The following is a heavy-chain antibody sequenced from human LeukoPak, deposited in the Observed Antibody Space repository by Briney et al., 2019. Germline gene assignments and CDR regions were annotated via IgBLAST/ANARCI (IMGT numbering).Heavy chain of an antibody. J-gene: IGHJ4*02. V-gene: IGHV4-39*07. CDR2: IYYSGST. Sequence: SETLSLTCTVSGGSISSSSYYWGWIRQPPGKGLEWIGSIYYSGSTYYNPSLKSRVTISVDTSKNQFSLKLSSVTAADTAVYYCASNPEWEWEGFDYWGQGTLVTVSS. CDR3: ASNPEWEWEGFDY. D-gene: IGHD1-26*01. CDR1: GGSISSSSYY.